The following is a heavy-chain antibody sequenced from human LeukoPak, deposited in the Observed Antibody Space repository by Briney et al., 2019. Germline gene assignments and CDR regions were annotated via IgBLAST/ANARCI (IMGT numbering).Heavy chain of an antibody. CDR3: ARGGLRPAVGGITMVRGVTNWFDP. J-gene: IGHJ5*02. CDR1: GYTFTGYY. D-gene: IGHD3-10*01. V-gene: IGHV1-2*02. CDR2: INPNSGGT. Sequence: GASVKVSCKASGYTFTGYYMHWVRQAPGQGREWMGWINPNSGGTNYAQKFQGRVTMTRDTSISTAYMELSRLRSDDTAVYYCARGGLRPAVGGITMVRGVTNWFDPWGQGTLVTVSS.